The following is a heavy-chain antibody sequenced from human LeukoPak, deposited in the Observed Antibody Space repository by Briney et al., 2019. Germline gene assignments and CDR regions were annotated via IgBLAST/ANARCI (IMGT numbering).Heavy chain of an antibody. CDR1: GFTFDDYG. Sequence: GGSLRLSCAASGFTFDDYGMSWVRQAPGKGLEWVSGINWNGGSTGYADSVKGRFTISRDNAKNSLYLQMNSLRAVDTALYHCARGGYYDSSEDAFDIWGQGTMVTVSS. V-gene: IGHV3-20*01. CDR3: ARGGYYDSSEDAFDI. CDR2: INWNGGST. D-gene: IGHD3-22*01. J-gene: IGHJ3*02.